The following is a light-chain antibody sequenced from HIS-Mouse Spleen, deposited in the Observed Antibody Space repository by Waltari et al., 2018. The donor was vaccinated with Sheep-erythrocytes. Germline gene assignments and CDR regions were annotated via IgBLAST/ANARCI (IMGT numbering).Light chain of an antibody. CDR3: CSYAGSYNHV. J-gene: IGLJ1*01. CDR1: SSAVGGYNY. Sequence: QSALTQPRSVSGSPGQSVTISCTGTSSAVGGYNYVAWYQQHPGKAPKPMIYDVSNRPSGVPDRFSGPKSGNTASLTISGLQAEEEADYYCCSYAGSYNHVFATGTKVTVL. V-gene: IGLV2-11*01. CDR2: DVS.